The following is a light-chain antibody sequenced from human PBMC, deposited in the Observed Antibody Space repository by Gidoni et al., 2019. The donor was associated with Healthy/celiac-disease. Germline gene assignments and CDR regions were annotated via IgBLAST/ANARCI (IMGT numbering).Light chain of an antibody. CDR1: QSISSW. J-gene: IGKJ1*01. CDR3: QQYNSYPVA. Sequence: DIQMTQSPSTLSASVGDRVTITCRASQSISSWVAWYQQKPGKAPKLLISKASSLESGVPSRFSGSGSGTEFTLTISSLQPDDFATYYCQQYNSYPVAFGQGTKVEIK. CDR2: KAS. V-gene: IGKV1-5*03.